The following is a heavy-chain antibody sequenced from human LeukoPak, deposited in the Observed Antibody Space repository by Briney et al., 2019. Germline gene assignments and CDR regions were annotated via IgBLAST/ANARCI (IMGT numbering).Heavy chain of an antibody. CDR2: IWYDGSNK. J-gene: IGHJ4*02. D-gene: IGHD3-22*01. CDR3: ARYYYDSSGYYYYFDY. V-gene: IGHV3-33*01. CDR1: GFTFSSYG. Sequence: GGSLRLSCAASGFTFSSYGMHWVRQAPGKGLEGVAVIWYDGSNKYYADSVKGRFTISRDNSKNTLYLQMNSLRAEDTAVYYCARYYYDSSGYYYYFDYWGQGTLVTVSS.